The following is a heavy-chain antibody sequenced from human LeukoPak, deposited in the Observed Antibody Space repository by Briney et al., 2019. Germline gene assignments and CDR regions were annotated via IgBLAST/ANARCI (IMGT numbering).Heavy chain of an antibody. Sequence: ASVKVSCKASGYTFTSYAMNWVRQAPGQGLEWMGWINTNTGNPTYAQGFTGRFVFSLDTSVSTAYLQISSLKAEDTAVYYCARDLGLITMVRGTSDYWGQGTLVTVSS. V-gene: IGHV7-4-1*02. D-gene: IGHD3-10*01. CDR1: GYTFTSYA. CDR2: INTNTGNP. J-gene: IGHJ4*02. CDR3: ARDLGLITMVRGTSDY.